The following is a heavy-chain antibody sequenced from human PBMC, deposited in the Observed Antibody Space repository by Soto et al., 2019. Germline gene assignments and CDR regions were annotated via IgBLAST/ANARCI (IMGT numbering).Heavy chain of an antibody. CDR3: AREERDCSGGSCYSVPDYYYYYMDV. CDR1: GFTFSGYW. Sequence: GGSLRLSCAASGFTFSGYWMHWVRQAPGKGLVWVSRINSDGSSTSYADSVKGRFTISRDNAKNTLYLQMNSLRAEDTAVYYCAREERDCSGGSCYSVPDYYYYYMDVWGKGTTVTVSS. CDR2: INSDGSST. V-gene: IGHV3-74*01. J-gene: IGHJ6*03. D-gene: IGHD2-15*01.